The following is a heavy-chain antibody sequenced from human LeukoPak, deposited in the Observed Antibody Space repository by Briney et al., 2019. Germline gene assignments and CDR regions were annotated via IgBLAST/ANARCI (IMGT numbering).Heavy chain of an antibody. Sequence: PGGSLRLSCAASGFTFSTYDMHWVRQAPGKGLEWVAVISYDGSDKYYADSVKGRFNISRDNSKKTLYLQMNSLRAEDTAVYYCARDSPRGMATIQYYFDYWGQGTLVTVSS. CDR2: ISYDGSDK. D-gene: IGHD5-24*01. V-gene: IGHV3-30*03. J-gene: IGHJ4*02. CDR1: GFTFSTYD. CDR3: ARDSPRGMATIQYYFDY.